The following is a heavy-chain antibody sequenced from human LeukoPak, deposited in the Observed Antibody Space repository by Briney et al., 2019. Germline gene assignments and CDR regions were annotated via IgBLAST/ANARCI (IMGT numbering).Heavy chain of an antibody. CDR3: AKDVDYYGSGSSSNWFDP. CDR2: ISSSGSTI. Sequence: GGSLRLSCAASGFTFSDYYMSWIRQAPGKGLEWVSYISSSGSTIYYADSVKGRFTISRDNAKNSLYLQMNSLRAEDTAVYYCAKDVDYYGSGSSSNWFDPWGQGTLVTVSS. CDR1: GFTFSDYY. D-gene: IGHD3-10*01. V-gene: IGHV3-11*01. J-gene: IGHJ5*02.